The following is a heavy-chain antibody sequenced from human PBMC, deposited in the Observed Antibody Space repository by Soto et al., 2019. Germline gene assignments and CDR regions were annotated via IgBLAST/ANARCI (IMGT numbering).Heavy chain of an antibody. J-gene: IGHJ4*02. CDR2: ISWNSGNI. D-gene: IGHD5-18*01. Sequence: EVQLEESGGALVQPARSLRLSCAASGFTFDVYAMHWLRQVVGKGLEWVSSISWNSGNIGYADSVKGRFTTSRDNAKNSLYLQMNSLRPEDTALYYCVRSKGGYSYGTPFDYWGQGTLVTVYS. V-gene: IGHV3-9*01. CDR3: VRSKGGYSYGTPFDY. CDR1: GFTFDVYA.